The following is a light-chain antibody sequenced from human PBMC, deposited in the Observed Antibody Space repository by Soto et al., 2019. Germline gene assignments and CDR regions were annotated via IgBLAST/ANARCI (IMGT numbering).Light chain of an antibody. CDR3: QAWDSSTAV. J-gene: IGLJ1*01. CDR1: RLGDKY. CDR2: EDD. V-gene: IGLV3-1*01. Sequence: SYELTQPSSVSVSPGQTASITCSGDRLGDKYAFWYQQKPGQSPVLVIYEDDKRPSGIPERFSGSNSGNTATLTISGTQAMDEADYYCQAWDSSTAVFGAGTKLTVL.